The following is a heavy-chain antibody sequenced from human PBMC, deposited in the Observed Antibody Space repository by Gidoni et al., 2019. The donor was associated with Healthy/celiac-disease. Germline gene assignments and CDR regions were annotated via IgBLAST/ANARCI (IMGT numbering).Heavy chain of an antibody. CDR3: AKDRVDGYGWFDP. J-gene: IGHJ5*02. V-gene: IGHV3-23*04. CDR1: GFTFRSYA. D-gene: IGHD5-18*01. Sequence: EVQLVESGGGLVQPGGSLRLSCAASGFTFRSYAMSWVRQAPGKGLEWVSAISGRGGSTYYAESVKGRFTISRDNSKNTLYLQMNRLRAEDTAVYYCAKDRVDGYGWFDPWGQGTLVTVSS. CDR2: ISGRGGST.